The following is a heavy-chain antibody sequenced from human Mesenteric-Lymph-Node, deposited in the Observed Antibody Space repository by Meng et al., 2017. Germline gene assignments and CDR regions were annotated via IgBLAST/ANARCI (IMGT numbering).Heavy chain of an antibody. CDR3: ARAMIRYFDWLSWFDP. Sequence: GESLKISCAASGFTFSSYTMTWVRQLPGKGLEWVANIKKDGSEGFYVDSVKGRFTISRDNAKNSLYLQMNSLGAEDTAVYYCARAMIRYFDWLSWFDPWGQGTLVTVSS. CDR2: IKKDGSEG. V-gene: IGHV3-7*01. D-gene: IGHD3-9*01. J-gene: IGHJ5*02. CDR1: GFTFSSYT.